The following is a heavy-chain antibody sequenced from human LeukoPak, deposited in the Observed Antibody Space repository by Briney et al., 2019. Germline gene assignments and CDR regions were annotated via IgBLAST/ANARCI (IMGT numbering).Heavy chain of an antibody. J-gene: IGHJ3*02. CDR2: MNPNSGNT. Sequence: ASVKVSCKASGYTFTSYDINWVRQATGQGLEWMGWMNPNSGNTGYAQKFQGRVTMTRNTSISTAYMELSSLRSEDTAVYYCASSAAAGFDAFDIWGQGTMVTVSS. CDR1: GYTFTSYD. CDR3: ASSAAAGFDAFDI. D-gene: IGHD6-13*01. V-gene: IGHV1-8*01.